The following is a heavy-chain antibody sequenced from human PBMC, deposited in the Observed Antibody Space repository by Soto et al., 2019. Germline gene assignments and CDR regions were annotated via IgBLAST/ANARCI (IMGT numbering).Heavy chain of an antibody. J-gene: IGHJ4*02. CDR3: AKGERGVYYYDSSGYYHVDY. Sequence: PGGSLRLSCAASGFTFSSYAMSWVRQAPGKGLEWVSAISGSGGSTYYADSVKGRFTISRDNSKNTLYLQMNSLRAEDTAVYYCAKGERGVYYYDSSGYYHVDYWGQGTLVTVSS. CDR2: ISGSGGST. V-gene: IGHV3-23*01. D-gene: IGHD3-22*01. CDR1: GFTFSSYA.